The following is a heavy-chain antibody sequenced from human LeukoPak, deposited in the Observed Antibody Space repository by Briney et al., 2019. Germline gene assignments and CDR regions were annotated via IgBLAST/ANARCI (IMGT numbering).Heavy chain of an antibody. V-gene: IGHV5-51*01. Sequence: GESLKISCKSSGFSFTSYWIGWVRHMLGKGLEWMGIIYPGDSESRYSPSFQGQVTISADKSISTAYLQWSSLKASDTAIYYCARHRPRLAGSLDFWGQGTLVTVSS. D-gene: IGHD6-13*01. CDR1: GFSFTSYW. CDR2: IYPGDSES. CDR3: ARHRPRLAGSLDF. J-gene: IGHJ4*02.